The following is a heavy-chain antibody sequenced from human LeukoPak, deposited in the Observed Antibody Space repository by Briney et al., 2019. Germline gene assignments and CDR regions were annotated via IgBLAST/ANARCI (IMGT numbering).Heavy chain of an antibody. CDR1: GGSISSYY. Sequence: PSETLCLTCTVSGGSISSYYWSWIRQPPGKGLEWIGYIYYTGSTNYNPSLKSRVTISVDTSKNQFSLKLSSVTAADTAVYYCARGNSGSYYGFDYWGQGTLVTVSS. CDR3: ARGNSGSYYGFDY. CDR2: IYYTGST. J-gene: IGHJ4*02. D-gene: IGHD1-26*01. V-gene: IGHV4-59*01.